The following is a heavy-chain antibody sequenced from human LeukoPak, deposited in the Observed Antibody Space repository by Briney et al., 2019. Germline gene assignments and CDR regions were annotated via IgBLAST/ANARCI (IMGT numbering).Heavy chain of an antibody. CDR1: GFTVSSNY. V-gene: IGHV3-53*01. CDR3: ARDHDGGSGYGY. D-gene: IGHD4-23*01. J-gene: IGHJ4*02. Sequence: GGSLRLSCAASGFTVSSNYMSWVRQGPGKGLECVSVISNDGDTYYADSVKGRFTISRDNSKNTLYLQMNSLRAEDTAVYYCARDHDGGSGYGYWGQGTLVTVSS. CDR2: ISNDGDT.